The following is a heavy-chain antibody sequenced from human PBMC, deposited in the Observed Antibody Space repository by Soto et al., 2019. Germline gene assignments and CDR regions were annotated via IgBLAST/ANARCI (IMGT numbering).Heavy chain of an antibody. CDR2: MSGSGGST. J-gene: IGHJ4*02. D-gene: IGHD3-22*01. CDR1: AFTCSRSA. CDR3: AKDTYDYQSSSHDV. V-gene: IGHV3-23*01. Sequence: PGVSLRLSCSAAAFTCSRSAMTRVRQARGKGLGWVSAMSGSGGSTYYAYSGKGRCTISSDSSKNRLSLQMNRPRAEDTAGYSCAKDTYDYQSSSHDVWDQGALVTV.